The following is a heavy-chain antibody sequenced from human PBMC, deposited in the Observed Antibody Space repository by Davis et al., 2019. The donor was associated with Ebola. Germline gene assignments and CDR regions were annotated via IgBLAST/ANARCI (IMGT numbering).Heavy chain of an antibody. D-gene: IGHD3/OR15-3a*01. Sequence: PGGSLRLSCVASGFTFRNYAMHWVRQAPGKGLEWVAVVSHSERETFYADSVKGRFAISRDNSENTLYLQMNSLTAADTAVYYCARALYHEVLDQWGQGTPVTVSS. J-gene: IGHJ4*02. CDR3: ARALYHEVLDQ. CDR1: GFTFRNYA. CDR2: VSHSERET. V-gene: IGHV3-30*09.